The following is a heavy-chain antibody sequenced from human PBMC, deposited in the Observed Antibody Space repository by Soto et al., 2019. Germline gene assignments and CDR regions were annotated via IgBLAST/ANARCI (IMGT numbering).Heavy chain of an antibody. J-gene: IGHJ6*02. CDR2: ISGGGGST. V-gene: IGHV3-23*01. CDR3: AKAPPYCSRTSCWGYYGMDV. CDR1: GFTFSSYA. D-gene: IGHD2-2*01. Sequence: VGSLRLSCAASGFTFSSYAMSWVRQAPGKGLEWVSAISGGGGSTYYADSVKGRFTISRDNSKNTLYLQMNSLRAEDTAVYYCAKAPPYCSRTSCWGYYGMDVWGQGTPVTVSS.